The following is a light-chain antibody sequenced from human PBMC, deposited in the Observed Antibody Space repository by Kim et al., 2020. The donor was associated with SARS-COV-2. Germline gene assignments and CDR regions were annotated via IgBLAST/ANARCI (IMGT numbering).Light chain of an antibody. CDR1: RRISNH. CDR2: DVS. Sequence: SVSQGEQATRLGGASRRISNHLAWYHQKPAQAPRLLICDVSNRASGIPTGFSGSGSGTDFTLTISSLEPEDFAVYYCQQHANWPLTFGGETKLEI. CDR3: QQHANWPLT. V-gene: IGKV3-11*01. J-gene: IGKJ4*01.